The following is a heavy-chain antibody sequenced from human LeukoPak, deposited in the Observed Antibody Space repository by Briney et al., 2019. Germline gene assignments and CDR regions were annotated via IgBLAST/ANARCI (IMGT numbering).Heavy chain of an antibody. J-gene: IGHJ4*02. D-gene: IGHD2-15*01. Sequence: PSETLSLTCTVSGGSISSSSYYWGWIRQPPGKGLEWIGSIYYSGSTSYNPSLKSRVTISVDTSKNQFSLKLSSVTAADTAVYYCARQTVVAATLDYWGQGTLVTVSS. V-gene: IGHV4-39*01. CDR3: ARQTVVAATLDY. CDR1: GGSISSSSYY. CDR2: IYYSGST.